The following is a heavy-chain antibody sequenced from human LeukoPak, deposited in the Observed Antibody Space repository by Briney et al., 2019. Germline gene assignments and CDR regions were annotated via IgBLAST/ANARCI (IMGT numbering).Heavy chain of an antibody. CDR2: ISSGGDT. CDR1: GLTFSSYA. D-gene: IGHD2-15*01. V-gene: IGHV3-23*01. CDR3: AKGVGGYYFDY. Sequence: GGSLRLSCAAAGLTFSSYAMSWVRQAPGKGLEWISIISSGGDTYYADSVKGRFTISRDNSKNTLDLQMSSLRAEDTAVYYCAKGVGGYYFDYWGQGTLVTVSS. J-gene: IGHJ4*02.